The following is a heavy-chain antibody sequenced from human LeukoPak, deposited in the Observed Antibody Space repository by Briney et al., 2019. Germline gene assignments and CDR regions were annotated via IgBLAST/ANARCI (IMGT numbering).Heavy chain of an antibody. Sequence: GGSLRLSCAASGFTFSSYWMSWVRQAPGKGLEWVANIKQDGSEKYYVDSVKGRFTISRDNAKNSLYLQMNSLRAEDTAVYYCARAKDGDYGPGDFWGQGALVTVSS. CDR2: IKQDGSEK. J-gene: IGHJ4*02. CDR3: ARAKDGDYGPGDF. CDR1: GFTFSSYW. D-gene: IGHD4-17*01. V-gene: IGHV3-7*01.